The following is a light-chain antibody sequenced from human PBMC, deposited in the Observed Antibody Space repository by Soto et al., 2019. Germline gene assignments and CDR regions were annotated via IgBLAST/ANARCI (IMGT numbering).Light chain of an antibody. V-gene: IGKV3-15*01. CDR3: QQYGSSGT. J-gene: IGKJ1*01. CDR2: GAS. Sequence: EIVMTQSPATLSVSPGARATLSCRASQSVSSKLAWYQQKPGQAPRLLIYGASTRATGIPARFSGSGSGTEFTLTISSLQSEDFAVYYCQQYGSSGTFGQGTKVDIK. CDR1: QSVSSK.